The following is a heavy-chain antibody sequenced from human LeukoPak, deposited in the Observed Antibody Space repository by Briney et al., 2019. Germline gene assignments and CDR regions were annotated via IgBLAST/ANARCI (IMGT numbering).Heavy chain of an antibody. Sequence: ASVKVSCKASGYTFTTYYMHWVRQAPGQGLEGMGWINPNSGGTNYAQKFQGRVTMTRDTSITTAYMELSGLSSDDTAVYYCTSDGGWYFNYWGQGSLVTVSS. D-gene: IGHD6-19*01. V-gene: IGHV1-2*02. J-gene: IGHJ4*02. CDR1: GYTFTTYY. CDR2: INPNSGGT. CDR3: TSDGGWYFNY.